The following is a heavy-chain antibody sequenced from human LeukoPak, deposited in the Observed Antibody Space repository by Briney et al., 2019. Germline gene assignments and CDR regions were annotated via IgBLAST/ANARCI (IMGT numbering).Heavy chain of an antibody. V-gene: IGHV3-7*01. CDR1: GCTFSSYW. Sequence: GGSLRLSCAASGCTFSSYWMTWVRQAPGKGLEWVANIKRDGSEKYYVDSVKGRFTISRDNAKNSLYLQMHSLRAEDTAVYYCARERETYNDYWGQGTLVTVSS. D-gene: IGHD1-1*01. J-gene: IGHJ4*02. CDR2: IKRDGSEK. CDR3: ARERETYNDY.